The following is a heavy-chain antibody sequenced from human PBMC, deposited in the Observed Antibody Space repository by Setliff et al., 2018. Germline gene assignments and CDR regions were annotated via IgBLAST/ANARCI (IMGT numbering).Heavy chain of an antibody. CDR1: GGSISEPNYY. D-gene: IGHD2-15*01. CDR3: LRIRLVPHGHS. J-gene: IGHJ4*02. V-gene: IGHV4-61*09. Sequence: ASETLSLTCTVSGGSISEPNYYWSWIRQPVGKGLEWIGHFYTRGSTNYNPSLRTRVSISVDTSKNHFSLRLSSVTAADTAVYYCLRIRLVPHGHSWGQGALVTVS. CDR2: FYTRGST.